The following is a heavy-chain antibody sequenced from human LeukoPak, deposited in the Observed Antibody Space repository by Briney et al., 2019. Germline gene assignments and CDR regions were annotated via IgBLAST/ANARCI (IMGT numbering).Heavy chain of an antibody. D-gene: IGHD2-2*01. Sequence: PGGSLRLSCAASGFTFSSYAMSWVRQAPGKGLEWVSAISGSGDNIYYADSVKGRFTISRDSSKKTLYLQMNILRAEDTAVYYCAKSDCSYISCYVLDYWGQGTQVIVSS. J-gene: IGHJ4*02. CDR2: ISGSGDNI. CDR3: AKSDCSYISCYVLDY. CDR1: GFTFSSYA. V-gene: IGHV3-23*01.